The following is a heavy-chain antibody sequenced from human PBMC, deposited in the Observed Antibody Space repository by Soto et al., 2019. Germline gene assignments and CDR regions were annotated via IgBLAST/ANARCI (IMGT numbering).Heavy chain of an antibody. CDR1: GYTFTGYY. V-gene: IGHV1-2*02. CDR3: ARDLEAYYYDSSAPRSSYYYYGMDV. Sequence: QVQLVQSGAEVKKPGASVKVSCKASGYTFTGYYMHWVRQAPGQGLEWMGWINPNSGGTNYAQKFQGRVTMTRDTSISTAYMELSRLRSDDTSVYYCARDLEAYYYDSSAPRSSYYYYGMDVWGQGTTVTVS. CDR2: INPNSGGT. J-gene: IGHJ6*02. D-gene: IGHD3-22*01.